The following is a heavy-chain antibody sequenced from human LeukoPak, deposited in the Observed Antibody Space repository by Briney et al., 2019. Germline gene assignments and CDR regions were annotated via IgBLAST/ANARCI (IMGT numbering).Heavy chain of an antibody. Sequence: SETLSLTCTVSGGSISSGSYYWSWIRQPAGKGLEWIGRIYTSGSTNYNPSLKSRVTISVDTSKNQFSLKLSSVTAADTAVYYCARAVSGYHRPAFDIWGQGTMVIVSS. D-gene: IGHD5-12*01. J-gene: IGHJ3*02. V-gene: IGHV4-61*02. CDR2: IYTSGST. CDR1: GGSISSGSYY. CDR3: ARAVSGYHRPAFDI.